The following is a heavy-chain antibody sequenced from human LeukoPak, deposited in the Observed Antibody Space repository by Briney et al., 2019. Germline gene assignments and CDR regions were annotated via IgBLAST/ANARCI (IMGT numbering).Heavy chain of an antibody. CDR2: IFYSVST. CDR3: ARHASPWIQLWFPQFGY. D-gene: IGHD5-18*01. V-gene: IGHV4-59*08. J-gene: IGHJ4*02. Sequence: SETLSLTCTVSGGSTSSDYWSWIRQPPGEGREWIGYIFYSVSTNYNPSLKSRVTLSVEPSKNQIPLKLNCVTAADTAVYYCARHASPWIQLWFPQFGYWGQGTLLTLSS. CDR1: GGSTSSDY.